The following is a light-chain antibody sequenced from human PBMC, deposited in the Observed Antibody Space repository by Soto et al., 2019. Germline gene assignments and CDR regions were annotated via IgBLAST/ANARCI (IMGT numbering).Light chain of an antibody. Sequence: ALTQPPSASGSPGQSVTISCTGASSDVGGSDYVSWYQQHPGKAPKLVIFGVNKRPSGVPDRFSGSKSGYTASLTVSGLQADDEAEYFCSSYAGSNKYVFGTGTKLTVL. J-gene: IGLJ1*01. CDR2: GVN. V-gene: IGLV2-8*01. CDR1: SSDVGGSDY. CDR3: SSYAGSNKYV.